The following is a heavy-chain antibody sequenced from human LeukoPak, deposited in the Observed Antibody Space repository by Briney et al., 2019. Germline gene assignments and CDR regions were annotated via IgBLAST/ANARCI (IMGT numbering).Heavy chain of an antibody. Sequence: SETLSLTCTVSGCSISSYYWSWIRQPPGKGLEWIGYIYYSGSTNYNPSLKSRVTISVDTSKNQFSLKLSSVTAADTAVYYCARGKTTVTTRPPFDYWGQGTLVTVSS. CDR3: ARGKTTVTTRPPFDY. D-gene: IGHD4-17*01. J-gene: IGHJ4*02. CDR1: GCSISSYY. V-gene: IGHV4-59*01. CDR2: IYYSGST.